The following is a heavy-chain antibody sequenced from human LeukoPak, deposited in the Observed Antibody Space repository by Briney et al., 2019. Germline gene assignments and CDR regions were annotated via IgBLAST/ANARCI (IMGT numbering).Heavy chain of an antibody. D-gene: IGHD5-18*01. J-gene: IGHJ4*02. V-gene: IGHV4-61*01. CDR3: ARVLRAASWRSYDY. Sequence: SETLSLTCTVSGGSVSNSLYYWSWIRQPPGKGLEWIGYIYHSGSTNYNPSLKSRVTISIDTSRNQFSLRLNSMTAADTAIYYCARVLRAASWRSYDYWGQGSLVTVSS. CDR1: GGSVSNSLYY. CDR2: IYHSGST.